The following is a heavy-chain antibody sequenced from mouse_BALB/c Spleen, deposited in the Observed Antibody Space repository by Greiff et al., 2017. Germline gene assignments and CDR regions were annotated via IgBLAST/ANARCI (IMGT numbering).Heavy chain of an antibody. J-gene: IGHJ3*01. CDR1: GFNIKDYY. CDR3: NARDYDRFAY. D-gene: IGHD2-4*01. V-gene: IGHV14-4*02. Sequence: VQLKQSGAELVRSGASVKLSCTASGFNIKDYYMHWVKQRPEQGLEWIGWIDPENGDTEYAPKFQGKATMTADTSSNTAYLQLSSLTSEDTAVYYCNARDYDRFAYWGQGTLVTVSA. CDR2: IDPENGDT.